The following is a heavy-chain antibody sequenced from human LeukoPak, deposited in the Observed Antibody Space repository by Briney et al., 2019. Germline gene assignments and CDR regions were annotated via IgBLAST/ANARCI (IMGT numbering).Heavy chain of an antibody. J-gene: IGHJ4*02. V-gene: IGHV1-2*02. CDR3: ARGRGDTAMVRSDY. CDR2: INPKNVGA. Sequence: SVKVSCKASRYTFTGHYLHRVRHAPGQGLEGMGWINPKNVGANYAQKSQGRVTMTRATSISIVYMELSRLTSYNTAVYYCARGRGDTAMVRSDYWGQGTLVTVSS. D-gene: IGHD5-18*01. CDR1: RYTFTGHY.